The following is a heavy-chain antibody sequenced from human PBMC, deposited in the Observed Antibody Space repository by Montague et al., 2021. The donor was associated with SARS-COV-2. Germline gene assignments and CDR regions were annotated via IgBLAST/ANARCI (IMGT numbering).Heavy chain of an antibody. CDR1: GGSISSSHW. CDR3: AREFRTYGYGGQYWYFDL. J-gene: IGHJ2*01. Sequence: SETLSLTCAVSGGSISSSHWWSWVRQPPGKGLEWIGEIYHSGSTNYNPSLKSRLTITIDKSKNQFFLKLSSVAAADTAAYYCAREFRTYGYGGQYWYFDLWGRGTLVTVSS. CDR2: IYHSGST. D-gene: IGHD3-10*01. V-gene: IGHV4-4*02.